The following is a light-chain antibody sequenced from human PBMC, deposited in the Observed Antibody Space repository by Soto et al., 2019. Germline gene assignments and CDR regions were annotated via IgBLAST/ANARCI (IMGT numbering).Light chain of an antibody. Sequence: EIVLTQSPGTLSLSPGERATLSCRASQSVNNNHLAWYQQKPGQAPRLLTFGASNRATGIPDRFSGSGSGTDFTLTINLLETEDLAVDYCQQYDKLWTFGQGTKVEVK. CDR2: GAS. CDR3: QQYDKLWT. CDR1: QSVNNNH. J-gene: IGKJ1*01. V-gene: IGKV3-20*01.